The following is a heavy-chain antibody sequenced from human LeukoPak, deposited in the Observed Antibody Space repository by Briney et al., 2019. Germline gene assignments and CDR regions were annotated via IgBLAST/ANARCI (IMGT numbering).Heavy chain of an antibody. J-gene: IGHJ3*02. V-gene: IGHV3-21*01. CDR3: ARARSRDDGSPFPRNAVDI. CDR2: ISSSSSYI. CDR1: GFTFSSYS. Sequence: GGSLRLSCAASGFTFSSYSMNWVRQAPGKGLEWVSSISSSSSYIYYADSVKGRFTISRDNAKNSLYLQMNSLRAEDTAVYYCARARSRDDGSPFPRNAVDIWGQGTMVTVSS. D-gene: IGHD5-24*01.